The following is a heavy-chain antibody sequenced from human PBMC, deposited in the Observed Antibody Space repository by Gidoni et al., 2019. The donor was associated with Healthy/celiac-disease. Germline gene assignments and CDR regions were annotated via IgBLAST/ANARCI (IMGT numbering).Heavy chain of an antibody. Sequence: QVQLQQWGAGLLKPSETLSLTCAVYGGSFSGYYWSWIRQPPGKGLEWIGEINHSGSTNYHPSLKSRVTISVDTSKNQFSLKLSSVTAADTAVYYCARVDSTPYRYCSGGSCSQEDAFDIWGQGTMVTVSS. CDR1: GGSFSGYY. CDR3: ARVDSTPYRYCSGGSCSQEDAFDI. CDR2: INHSGST. V-gene: IGHV4-34*01. D-gene: IGHD2-15*01. J-gene: IGHJ3*02.